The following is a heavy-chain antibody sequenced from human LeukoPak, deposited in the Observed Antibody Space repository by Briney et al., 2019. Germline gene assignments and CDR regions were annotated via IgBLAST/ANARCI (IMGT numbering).Heavy chain of an antibody. CDR3: ANGYSSPWSSVDP. D-gene: IGHD6-6*01. CDR2: ISYDGSSE. CDR1: GFTFSSYS. Sequence: AGRSLRPSCAASGFTFSSYSRHWGRQAPGKGLEWVVVISYDGSSEYNADSVKGRFTSSIDNSRNTLSQQINSLRAEDTAVYYCANGYSSPWSSVDPWGQGILVTVSS. J-gene: IGHJ5*02. V-gene: IGHV3-30*18.